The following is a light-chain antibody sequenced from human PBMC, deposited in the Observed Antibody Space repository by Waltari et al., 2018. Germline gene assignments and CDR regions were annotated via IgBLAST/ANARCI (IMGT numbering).Light chain of an antibody. J-gene: IGKJ2*02. CDR2: DAS. V-gene: IGKV1-33*01. CDR3: QHYHSLPCT. Sequence: DIQLTQSPSSLSAAVGDRVTITCQATQDITTSLSWLQQKQGKDPQLLIYDASSLQAGVPSRVSGTGSGTAFSFTISSLQPEDSATYYCQHYHSLPCTFGRGTKLQIK. CDR1: QDITTS.